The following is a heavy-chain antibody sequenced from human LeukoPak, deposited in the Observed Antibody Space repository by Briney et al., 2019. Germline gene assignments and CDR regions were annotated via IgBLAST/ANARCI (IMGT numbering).Heavy chain of an antibody. J-gene: IGHJ4*02. CDR2: ISYDGSNK. V-gene: IGHV3-30-3*01. CDR1: GFTFSSYA. D-gene: IGHD6-6*01. Sequence: GGSLRLSCAASGFTFSSYAMHWVRQAPGKGLEWVAVISYDGSNKYYADSVKGRFTISRDNSKNTLYLQMNSLRAEDTAVYYCARGSTIAARPYYFDYWGQGTLVTASS. CDR3: ARGSTIAARPYYFDY.